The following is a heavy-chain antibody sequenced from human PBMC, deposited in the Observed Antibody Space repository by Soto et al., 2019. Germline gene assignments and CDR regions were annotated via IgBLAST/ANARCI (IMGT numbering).Heavy chain of an antibody. CDR3: ARRAETNGWNGFGADKYYFDF. Sequence: ASVKVSCKASGYTFTSYDIYWVRQVTGQGLEWMGWMNPNTGNSAYAQKFQGRVTVTSDTSINTVHMELNSLRSEDTAVYYCARRAETNGWNGFGADKYYFDFWGQGTLVPSP. CDR2: MNPNTGNS. D-gene: IGHD1-1*01. J-gene: IGHJ4*02. V-gene: IGHV1-8*01. CDR1: GYTFTSYD.